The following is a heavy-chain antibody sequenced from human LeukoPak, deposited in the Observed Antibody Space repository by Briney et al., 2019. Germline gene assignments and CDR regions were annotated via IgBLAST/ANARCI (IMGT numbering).Heavy chain of an antibody. V-gene: IGHV3-73*01. CDR3: TSQAYCGGDCYPGSYYYMDV. D-gene: IGHD2-21*01. J-gene: IGHJ6*03. Sequence: GGSLRLSCAASGFTFSGSAMHWVRQASGKGLEWVGRIRSKANSYATAYAASVKGRFTISRDDSKNTVYLQMNSLKTEDTAVYYCTSQAYCGGDCYPGSYYYMDVWGKGTTVTVSS. CDR2: IRSKANSYAT. CDR1: GFTFSGSA.